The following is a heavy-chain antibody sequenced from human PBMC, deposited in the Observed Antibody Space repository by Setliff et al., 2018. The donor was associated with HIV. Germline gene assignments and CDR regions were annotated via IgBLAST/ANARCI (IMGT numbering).Heavy chain of an antibody. CDR3: AKRAENGYDYYLDS. D-gene: IGHD5-12*01. J-gene: IGHJ4*02. CDR2: IQYDGSDK. Sequence: GGSLRLSCAASGFTFSTYSLHWVRQAPGKGLEWVAFIQYDGSDKYYADSVKGRFSISRDNAKNTLFLEMNSLRGDDTAVYYCAKRAENGYDYYLDSWGQGTLVTVSS. V-gene: IGHV3-30*02. CDR1: GFTFSTYS.